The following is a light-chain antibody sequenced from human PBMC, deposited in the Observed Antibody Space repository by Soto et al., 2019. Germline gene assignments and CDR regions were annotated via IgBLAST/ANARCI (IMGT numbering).Light chain of an antibody. J-gene: IGKJ5*01. Sequence: EGGVTQSAGTLSLSPGERATLSCRASQSVGRNYLAWFQQKSGQAPRLVIYGASSRAAGIPDRLSGSGSGTDFTLTISRLEPEDFTVYYCQQYATSPITFGQGTRLEIK. CDR1: QSVGRNY. CDR3: QQYATSPIT. CDR2: GAS. V-gene: IGKV3-20*01.